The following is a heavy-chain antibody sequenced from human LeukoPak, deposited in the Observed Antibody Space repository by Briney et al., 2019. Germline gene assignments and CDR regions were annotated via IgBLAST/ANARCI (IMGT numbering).Heavy chain of an antibody. CDR1: GFTFSNYG. D-gene: IGHD3-10*01. CDR3: AKNFFGRADRRDWLFDY. V-gene: IGHV3-30*02. CDR2: IPYDGTNK. J-gene: IGHJ4*02. Sequence: GGSLRLSCAPSGFTFSNYGMHWVRQAPGKGLEWVAFIPYDGTNKYYADSVKGRFTISRDNSKNTLYLQMNSLRAEDTAVYYCAKNFFGRADRRDWLFDYWGQGTLVTVSS.